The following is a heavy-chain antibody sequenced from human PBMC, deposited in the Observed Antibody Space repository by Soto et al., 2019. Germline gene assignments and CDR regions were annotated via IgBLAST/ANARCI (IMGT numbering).Heavy chain of an antibody. Sequence: PGGALRLSCLGSGFVFSDYSINWVRLAPGKGLEPVSSISKSGSLIYYADSVKGRFAISRDNTRNSVYLHMNSLRGENLALYYCARDGSSYSGYWSYHYGMDVWGQGTTVTVSS. CDR1: GFVFSDYS. CDR3: ARDGSSYSGYWSYHYGMDV. D-gene: IGHD6-19*01. CDR2: ISKSGSLI. V-gene: IGHV3-21*01. J-gene: IGHJ6*02.